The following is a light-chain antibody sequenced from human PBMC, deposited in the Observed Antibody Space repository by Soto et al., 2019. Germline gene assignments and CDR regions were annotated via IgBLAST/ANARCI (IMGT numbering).Light chain of an antibody. J-gene: IGKJ4*01. Sequence: EILLTQSPATLSLSPGERATLSCMASQSVGSYLVWYQQSPGQAPRLLIYDASSRATGIPARFSGSGSGTDFTLTISSLEPEDFAVYYCQQRSSWPTFGGGTKVEIK. V-gene: IGKV3-11*01. CDR3: QQRSSWPT. CDR2: DAS. CDR1: QSVGSY.